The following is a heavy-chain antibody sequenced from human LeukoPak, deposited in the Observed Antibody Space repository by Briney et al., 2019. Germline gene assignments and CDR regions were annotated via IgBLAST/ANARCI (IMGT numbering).Heavy chain of an antibody. CDR1: GFSFSRYW. CDR3: ARPAVLGSDDGFDI. CDR2: INPDGRTT. J-gene: IGHJ3*02. D-gene: IGHD6-19*01. V-gene: IGHV3-74*01. Sequence: GGSLRLSCAASGFSFSRYWMHWVRQAPGKGLVWVSRINPDGRTTTYADSVEGRFTISRDNAKNTLYVQMNSLTAEDTAVYFCARPAVLGSDDGFDIWGQGTMVTVSS.